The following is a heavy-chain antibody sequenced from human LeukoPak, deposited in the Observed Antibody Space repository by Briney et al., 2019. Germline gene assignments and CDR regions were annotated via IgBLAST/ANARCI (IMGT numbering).Heavy chain of an antibody. D-gene: IGHD3-9*01. Sequence: GGSLRLSCAASGFTFSSYAMSWVRQAPGKGLEWVSAISGSGGSTYYADSVKGRFTISRDNSKNTLYLQMNSLRAEDTAVYYCAKDLGYYDILTGYYPFDYWGQGTLVTVSP. CDR1: GFTFSSYA. J-gene: IGHJ4*02. CDR3: AKDLGYYDILTGYYPFDY. CDR2: ISGSGGST. V-gene: IGHV3-23*01.